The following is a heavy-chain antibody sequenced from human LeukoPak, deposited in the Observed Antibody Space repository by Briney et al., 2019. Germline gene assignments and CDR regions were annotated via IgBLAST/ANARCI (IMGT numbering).Heavy chain of an antibody. V-gene: IGHV3-21*01. CDR3: PRRDIVLMVYPDY. CDR2: ISSSSSYI. J-gene: IGHJ4*02. Sequence: PGGSLRLSCAASGFTFSSYSMNWVRQAPGKGLEWVSSISSSSSYIYYADSVKGRFTISRDNAKNSLYLQMNSLRAEDTAVYYCPRRDIVLMVYPDYWGQGTLVTVSS. CDR1: GFTFSSYS. D-gene: IGHD2-8*01.